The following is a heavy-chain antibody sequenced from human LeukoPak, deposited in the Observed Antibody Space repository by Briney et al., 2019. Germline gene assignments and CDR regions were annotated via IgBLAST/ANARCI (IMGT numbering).Heavy chain of an antibody. CDR1: GGSITSYY. J-gene: IGHJ6*02. V-gene: IGHV4-59*08. CDR3: ARYTRGRNGMDV. D-gene: IGHD1-26*01. CDR2: IYYSGST. Sequence: SETLSLTCTVSGGSITSYYWSWIRQPPGKGLEWIRYIYYSGSTNYNPSLKSRVTISVDTSKNQFSLKLSSVTAADTAVYYCARYTRGRNGMDVWGQGTLVTVSS.